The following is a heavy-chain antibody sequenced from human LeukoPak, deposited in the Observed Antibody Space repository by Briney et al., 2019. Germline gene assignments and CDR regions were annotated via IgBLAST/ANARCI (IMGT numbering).Heavy chain of an antibody. D-gene: IGHD6-6*01. V-gene: IGHV1-69*01. CDR1: GGTFSSYA. CDR3: RYSSSAQYFDY. Sequence: GASEKVSCTASGGTFSSYAISWVRHAPGQGLEWIERITPIFGQATCAQKFQGRVTITEDESTSTAYMELSSLRSEDTAVYYCRYSSSAQYFDYWGQGNLVTVSS. CDR2: ITPIFGQA. J-gene: IGHJ4*02.